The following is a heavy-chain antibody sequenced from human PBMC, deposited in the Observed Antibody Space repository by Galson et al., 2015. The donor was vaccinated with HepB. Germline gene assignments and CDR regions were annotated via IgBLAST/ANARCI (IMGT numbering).Heavy chain of an antibody. Sequence: SLRLSCAASGFTFSNHWMHWVRQAPGKGLVWVSRINSDGSSTNYGDSVKGRFTISRDNAKNTLYLQMKSLSVEDTAVYYCARADGSGSAPCDYWGQGTLVTVSS. CDR3: ARADGSGSAPCDY. D-gene: IGHD3-10*01. V-gene: IGHV3-74*01. CDR1: GFTFSNHW. J-gene: IGHJ4*02. CDR2: INSDGSST.